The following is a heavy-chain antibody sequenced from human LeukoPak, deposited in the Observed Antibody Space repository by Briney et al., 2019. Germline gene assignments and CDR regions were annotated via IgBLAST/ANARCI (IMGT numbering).Heavy chain of an antibody. CDR2: IIPIFGTA. CDR3: ARVQVVPAARYYYMDV. J-gene: IGHJ6*03. V-gene: IGHV1-69*05. D-gene: IGHD2-2*01. CDR1: GGTFSSYA. Sequence: GASVKVSCKASGGTFSSYAISWVRQAPGQGLEWMGGIIPIFGTANYAQKFQGRVTITTDESTSTAYMGLSSLRSEDTAVYYCARVQVVPAARYYYMDVWGKGTTVTVSS.